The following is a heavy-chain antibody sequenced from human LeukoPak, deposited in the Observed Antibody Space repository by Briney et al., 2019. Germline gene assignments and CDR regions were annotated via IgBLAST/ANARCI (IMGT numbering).Heavy chain of an antibody. CDR3: ARDGGAYDFWSGDYYMDV. V-gene: IGHV3-23*01. CDR1: GFTLSTYA. D-gene: IGHD3-3*01. CDR2: TSSSDAGT. J-gene: IGHJ6*03. Sequence: GGSLRLSCAASGFTLSTYAMSWVRQTPGKGLEWVAATSSSDAGTYHADSVRGRFTISRDNSKNTLYLQMNSLRAEDTAVYYCARDGGAYDFWSGDYYMDVWGKGTTVTVSS.